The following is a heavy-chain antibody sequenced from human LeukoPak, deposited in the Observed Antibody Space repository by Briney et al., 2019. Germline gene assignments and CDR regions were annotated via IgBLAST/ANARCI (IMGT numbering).Heavy chain of an antibody. Sequence: SETLSLTCTVSGGSISSSSYYWGWIRQPPGKGLEWIGSIYYSGSTYYNASLKGQVSISIDTSKNQFSLRLTSVTAADTAVYYCARQTGSGLFILPGGQGTLVTVSS. CDR1: GGSISSSSYY. CDR3: ARQTGSGLFILP. D-gene: IGHD3/OR15-3a*01. V-gene: IGHV4-39*01. CDR2: IYYSGST. J-gene: IGHJ4*02.